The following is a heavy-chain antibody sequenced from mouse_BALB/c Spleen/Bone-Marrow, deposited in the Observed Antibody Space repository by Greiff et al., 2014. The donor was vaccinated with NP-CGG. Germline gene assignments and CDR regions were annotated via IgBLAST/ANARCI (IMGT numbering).Heavy chain of an antibody. CDR3: ARNGYYGWSAY. V-gene: IGHV4-1*02. Sequence: VQLQQSGGGLVQPGGSLKLSCAASGFDFSGYWMNWVRQAPGKGLEWIGEINPDSSTINYTPSLKDKFIISRDNAKNTLYLQMSKVRSEDTALYYCARNGYYGWSAYWGQGTLVTVSA. CDR1: GFDFSGYW. J-gene: IGHJ3*01. CDR2: INPDSSTI. D-gene: IGHD2-3*01.